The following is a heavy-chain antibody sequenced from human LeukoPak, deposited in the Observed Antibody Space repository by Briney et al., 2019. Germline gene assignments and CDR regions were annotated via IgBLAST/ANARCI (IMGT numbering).Heavy chain of an antibody. CDR3: ATGGYSYGNPYYYYGMDV. CDR1: GYTFTSYY. V-gene: IGHV1-18*04. D-gene: IGHD5-18*01. J-gene: IGHJ6*02. CDR2: ISAYNGNT. Sequence: WASVKVSCKASGYTFTSYYMHWVRQAPGQGLEWMGWISAYNGNTNYAQKLQGRVTMTTDTSTSTAYMELRSLRSDDTAVYYCATGGYSYGNPYYYYGMDVWGQGTTVTVSS.